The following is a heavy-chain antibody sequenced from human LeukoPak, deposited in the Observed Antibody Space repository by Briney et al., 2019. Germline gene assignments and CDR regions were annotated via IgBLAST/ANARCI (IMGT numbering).Heavy chain of an antibody. V-gene: IGHV4-31*03. J-gene: IGHJ6*02. Sequence: SQTLSLTCTVSGGSISSGGYYWSWIRQHPGKGLEWIGYIYYSGSTYYNPSLKSRVTISVDTSKNQFSLKLSSVTAADTAVYYCARVAAAGTPFHYYYGMDVWGQGTTVTVSS. CDR1: GGSISSGGYY. CDR3: ARVAAAGTPFHYYYGMDV. D-gene: IGHD6-13*01. CDR2: IYYSGST.